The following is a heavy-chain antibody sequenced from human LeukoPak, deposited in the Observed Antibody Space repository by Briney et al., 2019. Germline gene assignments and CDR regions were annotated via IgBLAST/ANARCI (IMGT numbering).Heavy chain of an antibody. D-gene: IGHD6-13*01. CDR3: ARVRYSSIGGFDY. J-gene: IGHJ4*02. CDR1: GGSISISSYY. V-gene: IGHV4-39*07. Sequence: SETLSLTCTVSGGSISISSYYWDWIRHPPGDGLEWSGSIYYSGSTYYNPSLKSRVTISVDTSKNQFSLKLSSVTAADTAVYYCARVRYSSIGGFDYWGQGTLVTVSS. CDR2: IYYSGST.